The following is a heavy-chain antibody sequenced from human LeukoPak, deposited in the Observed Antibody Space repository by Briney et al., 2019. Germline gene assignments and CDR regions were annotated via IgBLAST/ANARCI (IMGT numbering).Heavy chain of an antibody. CDR2: INHSGST. CDR3: ARRMHYDILTGTFDY. J-gene: IGHJ4*02. CDR1: GGSFSGYY. D-gene: IGHD3-9*01. Sequence: PSETLSLTCAVYGGSFSGYYWSWIRQPPGKGLEWIGEINHSGSTNYNPSLKSRVTISVDTSKNQFSLKLSSVTAADTAVYYCARRMHYDILTGTFDYWGQRTLVTVSS. V-gene: IGHV4-34*01.